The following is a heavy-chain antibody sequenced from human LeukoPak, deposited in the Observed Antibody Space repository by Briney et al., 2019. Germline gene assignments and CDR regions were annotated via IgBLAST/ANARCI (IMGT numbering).Heavy chain of an antibody. J-gene: IGHJ4*02. CDR2: INLGGST. CDR1: GGSFSNYY. D-gene: IGHD5-12*01. CDR3: ARDCTGYDTAIDY. Sequence: PSETLSLTCAVYGGSFSNYYWSWIRQSPGKGLEWIGEINLGGSTNYNPSLKSRLTISVDPSKHQSSLKLTSVTAADTAVYYCARDCTGYDTAIDYWGQGALVTVSS. V-gene: IGHV4-34*01.